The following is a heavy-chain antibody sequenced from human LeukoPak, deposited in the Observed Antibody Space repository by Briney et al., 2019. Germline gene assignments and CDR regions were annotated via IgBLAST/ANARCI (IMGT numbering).Heavy chain of an antibody. CDR1: GGSISSSSYY. J-gene: IGHJ3*02. CDR3: AGRDSGWTLDI. V-gene: IGHV4-39*07. D-gene: IGHD6-19*01. Sequence: PSETLSLTCTVSGGSISSSSYYWGWIRQPPGKGLEWIGSIYYSGSTNYNPSLKSRVTISVDTSKNQFSLKVSSVTAADTAVYYCAGRDSGWTLDIWGQGTMVTVSS. CDR2: IYYSGST.